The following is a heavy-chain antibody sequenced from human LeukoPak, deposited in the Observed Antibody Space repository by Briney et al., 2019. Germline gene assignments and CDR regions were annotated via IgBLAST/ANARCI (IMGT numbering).Heavy chain of an antibody. V-gene: IGHV3-7*01. Sequence: GGSLRLSCAASGFTFSSYWMSWVRQAPGKGLEWVANIKQDGSGKYYVDSVKGRFTISRDNAKNSLYLQMNSLRAEDTAVYYCAKAGGNSFFDYWGQGTLVTVSS. J-gene: IGHJ4*02. D-gene: IGHD4-23*01. CDR1: GFTFSSYW. CDR2: IKQDGSGK. CDR3: AKAGGNSFFDY.